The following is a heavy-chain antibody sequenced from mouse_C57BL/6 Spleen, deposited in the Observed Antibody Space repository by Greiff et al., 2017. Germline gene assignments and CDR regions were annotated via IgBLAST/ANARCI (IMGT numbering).Heavy chain of an antibody. D-gene: IGHD2-1*01. CDR3: ARLGDGTWRGFAY. CDR2: INPGSGGT. V-gene: IGHV1-54*01. J-gene: IGHJ3*01. Sequence: QVQLKESGAELVRPGTSVKVSCKASGYAFTNYLIEWVKQRPGQGLEWIGVINPGSGGTNYNEKFKGKATLTADKSSSTAYMQLSSLTSEDSAVYFCARLGDGTWRGFAYWGQGTLVTVSA. CDR1: GYAFTNYL.